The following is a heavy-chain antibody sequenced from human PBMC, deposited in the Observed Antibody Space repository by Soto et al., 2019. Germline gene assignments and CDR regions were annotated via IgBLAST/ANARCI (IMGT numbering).Heavy chain of an antibody. Sequence: GGSLRLSCAASGFTFSSYWMSWVRQAPGKGLEWVANIKQDGSEKYYVDSGKGRFTISRDNAKNSLYLQMNSLRAEDTAVYYCARDPPLRYQLLWTGDAFDIWGQGTMVTVSS. J-gene: IGHJ3*02. CDR2: IKQDGSEK. D-gene: IGHD2-2*01. CDR1: GFTFSSYW. V-gene: IGHV3-7*01. CDR3: ARDPPLRYQLLWTGDAFDI.